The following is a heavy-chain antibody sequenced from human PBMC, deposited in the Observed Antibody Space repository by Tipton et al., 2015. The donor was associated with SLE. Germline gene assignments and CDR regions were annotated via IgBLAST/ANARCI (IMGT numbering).Heavy chain of an antibody. J-gene: IGHJ4*02. CDR2: VYSGGST. CDR1: GFTFTSFA. D-gene: IGHD3-16*01. V-gene: IGHV3-66*02. CDR3: AGGRWRSEDFDF. Sequence: SLRLSCAASGFTFTSFAMNWVRQAPGKGLEWVSVVYSGGSTYGADSVKGRFTISRDNSKNTLYLQMNSLRPEDTAVYYCAGGRWRSEDFDFWGQGTLVTVSS.